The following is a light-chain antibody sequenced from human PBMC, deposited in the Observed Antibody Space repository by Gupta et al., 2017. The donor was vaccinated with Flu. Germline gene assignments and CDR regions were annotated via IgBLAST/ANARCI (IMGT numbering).Light chain of an antibody. J-gene: IGKJ5*01. CDR1: QDISDY. CDR3: QQYDNLPLA. V-gene: IGKV1-33*01. CDR2: DAS. Sequence: IKMTQSPSSLSASVGDRVTITCQASQDISDYLNWYQQKPGKAPKLMIYDASKLETGVPSRFSGRGSGTYFTLTISSLQPDDFATCYCQQYDNLPLAFGQGTRLDIK.